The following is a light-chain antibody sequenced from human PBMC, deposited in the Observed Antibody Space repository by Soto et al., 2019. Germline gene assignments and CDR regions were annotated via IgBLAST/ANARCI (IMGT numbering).Light chain of an antibody. V-gene: IGKV3-20*01. CDR3: QQYGNSVT. CDR2: GAS. Sequence: EIVSTQSPGTVSLSPGERATLSCRASQSVYNNYIAWYQQSPGQAPRVLIYGASTRATGTPDRFSGSGSGTDITFPISRLAPEDSAVYYCQQYGNSVTFGGGTKGDI. CDR1: QSVYNNY. J-gene: IGKJ4*01.